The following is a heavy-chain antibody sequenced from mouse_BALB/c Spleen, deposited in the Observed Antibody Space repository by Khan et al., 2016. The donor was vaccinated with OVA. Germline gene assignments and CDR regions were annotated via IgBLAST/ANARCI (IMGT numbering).Heavy chain of an antibody. J-gene: IGHJ4*01. CDR2: INPKNGGT. V-gene: IGHV1-18*01. Sequence: EVQLQESGPELVKPGASVKISCKTSGYTFPEYTVHWVKQSLGKSLDWIGVINPKNGGTASNQKFKGKATLAVDKSSSTAYMEFRNLTSEDSAVYYCARDAGRYWGQGTSVTVAS. D-gene: IGHD3-3*01. CDR1: GYTFPEYT. CDR3: ARDAGRY.